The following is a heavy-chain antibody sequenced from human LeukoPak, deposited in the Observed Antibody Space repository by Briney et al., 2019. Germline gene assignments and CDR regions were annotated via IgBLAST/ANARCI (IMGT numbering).Heavy chain of an antibody. J-gene: IGHJ6*03. Sequence: ASVKVSCKASGYTFTSYGISWVRQAPGQGLEWMGWISAYNGNTNYAQKLQGRVTMTTDTSTSTAYMELRSLRSDGTAVYYCARTLVVVPAASDYMDVWGKGTTVTVSS. D-gene: IGHD2-2*01. CDR3: ARTLVVVPAASDYMDV. CDR1: GYTFTSYG. V-gene: IGHV1-18*01. CDR2: ISAYNGNT.